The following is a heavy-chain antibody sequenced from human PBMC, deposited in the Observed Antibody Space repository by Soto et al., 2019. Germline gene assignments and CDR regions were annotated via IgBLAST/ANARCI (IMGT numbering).Heavy chain of an antibody. D-gene: IGHD6-13*01. J-gene: IGHJ4*02. CDR2: IYHSGST. CDR1: GGSISSGGYS. V-gene: IGHV4-30-2*01. CDR3: AKETVFTAVEDN. Sequence: PSETLSLTCAVSGGSISSGGYSWSWIRQPPGKGLEWIGYIYHSGSTYYADPAKGRFTISRDNSKNTLYLQMNSLRAEDTAVYYCAKETVFTAVEDNWGQGTPVTVSS.